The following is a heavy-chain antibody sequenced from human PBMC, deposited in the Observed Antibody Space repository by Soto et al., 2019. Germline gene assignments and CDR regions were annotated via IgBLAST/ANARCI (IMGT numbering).Heavy chain of an antibody. CDR2: INAGNGNT. J-gene: IGHJ5*02. CDR3: ARAIAAAGIGGWFDP. CDR1: GYSFTSYA. V-gene: IGHV1-3*01. Sequence: ASVKVSCKASGYSFTSYAMHWVRQAPGQRLEWMGWINAGNGNTKYSQKFQGRVTITRDTSASTAYMELSSLRSEDTAVYYCARAIAAAGIGGWFDPWGQGTLVTVSS. D-gene: IGHD6-13*01.